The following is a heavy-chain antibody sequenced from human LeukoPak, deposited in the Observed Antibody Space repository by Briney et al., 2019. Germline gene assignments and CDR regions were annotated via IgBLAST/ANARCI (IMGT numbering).Heavy chain of an antibody. V-gene: IGHV3-30*04. J-gene: IGHJ3*01. Sequence: GGSLRLSCTASGFTFSNHAMHWVRQAPGKGLEWLTVISYHGRNEYYADSVTGRFTISRDNSKNTVSLQLNSLRVEDAAVYYCARGEAYYDRNGLPGAALDFWGLGTLVTVSS. CDR3: ARGEAYYDRNGLPGAALDF. CDR2: ISYHGRNE. CDR1: GFTFSNHA. D-gene: IGHD3-22*01.